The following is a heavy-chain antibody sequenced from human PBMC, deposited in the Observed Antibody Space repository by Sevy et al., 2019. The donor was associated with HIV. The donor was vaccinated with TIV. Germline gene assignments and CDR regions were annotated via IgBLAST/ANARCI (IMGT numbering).Heavy chain of an antibody. Sequence: GGSLRLSCAASGFTFSGYWMSWVRQAPGKGLQWVANIKQDGSKNEFVDSVKGRFTISRDNPKNSQYLQMNSLRAEDTAGYYCAREGAGGFDYWGQGTLVTVSS. CDR2: IKQDGSKN. CDR1: GFTFSGYW. V-gene: IGHV3-7*01. D-gene: IGHD2-15*01. J-gene: IGHJ4*02. CDR3: AREGAGGFDY.